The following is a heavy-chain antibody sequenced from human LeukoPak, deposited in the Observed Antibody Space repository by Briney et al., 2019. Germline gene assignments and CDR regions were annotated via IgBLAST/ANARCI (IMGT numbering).Heavy chain of an antibody. CDR2: INPNRGGT. CDR3: ARARGPDFWSGYAYDY. V-gene: IGHV1-2*02. J-gene: IGHJ4*02. CDR1: GYTFTGYY. Sequence: EASVKISCKASGYTFTGYYMHWVRQAPGQGLEWMGWINPNRGGTNYAQKFQGRVTMTRDTSISTAYMELSRLRSDDTAVYYCARARGPDFWSGYAYDYWGQGTLVTVSS. D-gene: IGHD3-3*01.